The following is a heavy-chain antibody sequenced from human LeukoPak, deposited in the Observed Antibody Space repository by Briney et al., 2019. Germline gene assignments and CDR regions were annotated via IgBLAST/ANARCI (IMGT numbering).Heavy chain of an antibody. D-gene: IGHD2-15*01. CDR3: ATGYCSGGSCLSNWFDP. CDR1: GGTFSSYA. J-gene: IGHJ5*02. CDR2: IIPIFGTA. V-gene: IGHV1-69*06. Sequence: ASVKVSCKASGGTFSSYAISWVRQAPGQGLEWMGGIIPIFGTANYAQKFQGRVTITADKSTSTAYMELSSLRSEDTAVYYCATGYCSGGSCLSNWFDPWGQGTLVTVSS.